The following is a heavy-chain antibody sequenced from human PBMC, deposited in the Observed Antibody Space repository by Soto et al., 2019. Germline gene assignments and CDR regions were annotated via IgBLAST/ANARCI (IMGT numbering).Heavy chain of an antibody. CDR2: ISYGGSNQ. CDR3: AKDPDRDYFDS. CDR1: GFTFSSHA. V-gene: IGHV3-30*18. J-gene: IGHJ4*02. Sequence: GGSLRLSCTASGFTFSSHAMHWVRQTPGKGLQWVAIISYGGSNQFYADSVKGRFTISRDNSKNTLYLQMNSLRPEDTALYYCAKDPDRDYFDSWGQGALVTVSS.